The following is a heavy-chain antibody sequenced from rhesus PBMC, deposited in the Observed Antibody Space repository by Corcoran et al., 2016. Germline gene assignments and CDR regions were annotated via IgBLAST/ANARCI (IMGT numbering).Heavy chain of an antibody. CDR3: ARDWYSGSWSPYYFDC. V-gene: IGHV4-93*01. D-gene: IGHD6-25*01. Sequence: QVQLQESGPAVVKPSETLSLTCAVSGGSISSSNWWSWIRQSPGKGLEWIGGIYGSGGSTEYNPSLKSRVTISKDTSKNQFSLKLSSVTAADTAVYYCARDWYSGSWSPYYFDCWGQGVLVTVSS. J-gene: IGHJ4*01. CDR1: GGSISSSNW. CDR2: IYGSGGST.